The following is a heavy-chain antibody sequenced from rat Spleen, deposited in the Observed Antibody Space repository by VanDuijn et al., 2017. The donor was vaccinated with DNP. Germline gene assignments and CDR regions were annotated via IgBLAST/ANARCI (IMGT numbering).Heavy chain of an antibody. V-gene: IGHV4-2*01. Sequence: EVKLVESGGGLVQPRRSLKLSCAASGFNFNDYWMGWVRQAPGKGLEWIGEINKDSSTIKYTPSLKDKFTISRDNAQNTLYLQMSKLGSEDTAIYYCAREEFGVQYWGQGVMVTVSS. CDR3: AREEFGVQY. CDR1: GFNFNDYW. CDR2: INKDSSTI. D-gene: IGHD4-3*01. J-gene: IGHJ2*01.